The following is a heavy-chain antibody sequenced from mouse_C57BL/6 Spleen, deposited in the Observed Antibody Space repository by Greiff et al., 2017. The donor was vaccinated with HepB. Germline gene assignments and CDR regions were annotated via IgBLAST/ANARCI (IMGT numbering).Heavy chain of an antibody. Sequence: VMLVESGAELARPGASVKLSCKASGYTFTSYGISWVKQRTGQGLEWIGEIYPRSGNTYYNEKFKGKATLTADKSSSTAYMELRSLTSEDSAVYFCARSRIYYDYDGYAMDYWGQGTSVTVSS. D-gene: IGHD2-4*01. CDR2: IYPRSGNT. CDR1: GYTFTSYG. V-gene: IGHV1-81*01. CDR3: ARSRIYYDYDGYAMDY. J-gene: IGHJ4*01.